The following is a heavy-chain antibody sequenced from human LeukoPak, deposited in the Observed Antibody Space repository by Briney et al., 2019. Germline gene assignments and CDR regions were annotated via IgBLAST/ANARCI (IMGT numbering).Heavy chain of an antibody. J-gene: IGHJ5*02. CDR1: GGSISTYY. CDR2: IHTSGST. V-gene: IGHV4-4*07. CDR3: ARDILYSSGWANIKNWFDP. D-gene: IGHD6-19*01. Sequence: SETLSLTCSVSGGSISTYYWSWIRQSAGKGLEWIGRIHTSGSTNYNPSLKSRVTMSVDTSKNQFSLKVSSVTAADTAVYYCARDILYSSGWANIKNWFDPWGQGTLVTVSS.